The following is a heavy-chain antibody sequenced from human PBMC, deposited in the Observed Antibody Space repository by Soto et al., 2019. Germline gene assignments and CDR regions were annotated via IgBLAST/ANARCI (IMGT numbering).Heavy chain of an antibody. J-gene: IGHJ4*02. CDR2: INPSGGST. CDR3: ARPHFPGCINAVCYPFDY. D-gene: IGHD2-8*01. Sequence: GASVKVSCKASGYTFTDYYIHWVQQAPGQGLEWMGMINPSGGSTDYAQKFRGRVTMTRDTSTGTVYMELSSLRSEDTAVYYCARPHFPGCINAVCYPFDYWGQGTLVTVSS. CDR1: GYTFTDYY. V-gene: IGHV1-46*01.